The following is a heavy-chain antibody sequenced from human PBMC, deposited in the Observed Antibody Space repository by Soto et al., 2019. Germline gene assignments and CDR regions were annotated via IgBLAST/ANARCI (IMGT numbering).Heavy chain of an antibody. Sequence: PGGSLRLSCAASGFTFSSYWMSWVRQAPGKGLEWVANIKQDGSEKYYVDSVKGRFTISRDNAKNSLYLQMNSLRAEDTAVYYCAREMDYGDYDQDGGAFDIWGQGTMVTVSS. D-gene: IGHD4-17*01. V-gene: IGHV3-7*01. CDR2: IKQDGSEK. CDR1: GFTFSSYW. CDR3: AREMDYGDYDQDGGAFDI. J-gene: IGHJ3*02.